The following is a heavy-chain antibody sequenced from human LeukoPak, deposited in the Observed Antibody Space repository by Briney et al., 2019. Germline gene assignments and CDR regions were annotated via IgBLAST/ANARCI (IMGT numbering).Heavy chain of an antibody. CDR3: ARGGYRTYFDY. Sequence: SETLSLTCSVSGGSISSYYWSWIRQPPGKGLEWIGYIYTSGSTNYNPSLKSRVTISVDTSKNQFSLKLSSVTAADTAVYYCARGGYRTYFDYWGQGTLVTVSS. J-gene: IGHJ4*02. V-gene: IGHV4-4*09. CDR2: IYTSGST. CDR1: GGSISSYY. D-gene: IGHD3-22*01.